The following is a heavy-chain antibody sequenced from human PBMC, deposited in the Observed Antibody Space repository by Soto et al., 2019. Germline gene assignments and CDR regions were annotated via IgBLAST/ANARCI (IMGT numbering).Heavy chain of an antibody. D-gene: IGHD2-15*01. V-gene: IGHV4-34*01. CDR2: INHSGST. J-gene: IGHJ5*02. CDR3: ARVRGYCSGGSCHNH. CDR1: GGTFSGYY. Sequence: SDTLSLTCAVDGGTFSGYYWSWIRQPPGKGLEWIGEINHSGSTNYNPSLKSRVTISVDTSKNQFSLKLSSVTAADTAVYYCARVRGYCSGGSCHNHWGQGTLVTVSS.